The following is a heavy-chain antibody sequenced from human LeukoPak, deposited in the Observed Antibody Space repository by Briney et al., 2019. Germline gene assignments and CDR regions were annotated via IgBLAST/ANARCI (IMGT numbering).Heavy chain of an antibody. J-gene: IGHJ4*02. Sequence: SETLSLTCTVSGGSISSYYWSWIRQPPGKGLEWTGYIYYSGSTNYNPSLKSRVTISVDTSKSQFSLKLSSVTAADTAVYYCARLDDYGDSFDYWGQGTLVTVSS. CDR1: GGSISSYY. V-gene: IGHV4-59*08. CDR2: IYYSGST. D-gene: IGHD4-17*01. CDR3: ARLDDYGDSFDY.